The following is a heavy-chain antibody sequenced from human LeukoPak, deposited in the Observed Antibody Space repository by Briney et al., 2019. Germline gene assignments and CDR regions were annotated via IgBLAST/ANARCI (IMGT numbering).Heavy chain of an antibody. Sequence: GGSLRLSCAASGFTFSSYSMSWVRQAPGKGLEWVSSISSSSSYIYYADSVKGRFTISRDNAKNSLYLQMNSLRAEDTALYYCARSCRSGYYSGFDYWGQGTLVTVSS. D-gene: IGHD3-3*01. CDR3: ARSCRSGYYSGFDY. CDR1: GFTFSSYS. J-gene: IGHJ4*02. V-gene: IGHV3-21*04. CDR2: ISSSSSYI.